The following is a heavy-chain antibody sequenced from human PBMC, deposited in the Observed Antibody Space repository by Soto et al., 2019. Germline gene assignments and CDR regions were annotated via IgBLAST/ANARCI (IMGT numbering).Heavy chain of an antibody. J-gene: IGHJ6*02. D-gene: IGHD3-10*01. V-gene: IGHV1-69*01. CDR1: GGTFSSYS. Sequence: QVHLVQSGAEVKKPGSSVRVSCKTSGGTFSSYSFTWVRHAPGQRLEWLGAISPILNTANFAQKFQSRVTITADEPTSTVYMDLSSRSPDDTAVYYWERVEYDSTYGFYYYGLDVWGQGTTVTVS. CDR3: ERVEYDSTYGFYYYGLDV. CDR2: ISPILNTA.